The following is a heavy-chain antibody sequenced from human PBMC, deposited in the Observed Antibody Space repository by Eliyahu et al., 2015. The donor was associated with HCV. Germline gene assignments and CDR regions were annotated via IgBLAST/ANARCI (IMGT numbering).Heavy chain of an antibody. CDR2: IKQXGSET. J-gene: IGHJ1*01. CDR3: ARGITYYYDSSGYYFQY. Sequence: VLLVESGGXLVQPGGSLRLSCAASGFXFXXXWMSWVRQAPGKGLEWVANIKQXGSETYXLDSVKGRFTVSRDNAKNSLYLEMNRLRSEDTAVYYCARGITYYYDSSGYYFQYWGQGALVTVSS. V-gene: IGHV3-7*01. D-gene: IGHD3-22*01. CDR1: GFXFXXXW.